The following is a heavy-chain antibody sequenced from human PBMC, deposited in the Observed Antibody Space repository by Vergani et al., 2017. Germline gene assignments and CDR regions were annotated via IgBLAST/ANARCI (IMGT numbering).Heavy chain of an antibody. D-gene: IGHD6-13*01. J-gene: IGHJ4*02. Sequence: QVQLVESGGGLVKPGGSLRISCAASGFTFSDYYMSWIRQAPGKGLEWVSYISSSSSYTNYADSVKGRFSISRDNAKNSLYLQMNSLRVEGTAVDYCAGMERQQPPGGWGQGTLVTVSS. CDR2: ISSSSSYT. V-gene: IGHV3-11*06. CDR1: GFTFSDYY. CDR3: AGMERQQPPGG.